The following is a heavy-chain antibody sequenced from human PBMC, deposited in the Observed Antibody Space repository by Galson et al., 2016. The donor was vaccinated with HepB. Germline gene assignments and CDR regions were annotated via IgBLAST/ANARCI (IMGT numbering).Heavy chain of an antibody. V-gene: IGHV1-58*01. CDR2: NVVGSGNT. CDR1: GISFSRSV. D-gene: IGHD4/OR15-4a*01. CDR3: AAEGDYGAVRFDYYAIDV. J-gene: IGHJ6*02. Sequence: SVKVSCKASGISFSRSVVQWVRQARGQRLEWIGWNVVGSGNTKYAQKFQDRVTIARDMATSTAYMELRSLRSEDTAVYYCAAEGDYGAVRFDYYAIDVWGQGTTVTVSS.